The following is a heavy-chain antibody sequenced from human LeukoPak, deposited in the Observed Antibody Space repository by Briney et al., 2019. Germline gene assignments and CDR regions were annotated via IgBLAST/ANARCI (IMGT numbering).Heavy chain of an antibody. J-gene: IGHJ6*03. CDR3: ARHVIAVAGYYYYYCMDV. CDR2: IYPGDSDT. V-gene: IGHV5-51*01. D-gene: IGHD6-19*01. CDR1: GYSFTSYW. Sequence: GESPKISCKGSGYSFTSYWIGWVRQMPGKGLEWMGIIYPGDSDTRYSPSFQGQVTISADKSISTAYLQWSSLKASDTAMYYCARHVIAVAGYYYYYCMDVWGKGTTVTVSS.